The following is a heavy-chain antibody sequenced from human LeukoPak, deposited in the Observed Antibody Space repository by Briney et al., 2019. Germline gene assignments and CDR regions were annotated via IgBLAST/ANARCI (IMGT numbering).Heavy chain of an antibody. D-gene: IGHD6-13*01. CDR1: GGSFSGYY. CDR2: INHSGST. V-gene: IGHV4-34*01. Sequence: SETLSLTCAVYGGSFSGYYWSWIRQPPGKGLEWIGEINHSGSTNYNPSLKSRVTISVDTSKNQFSLKLSSVTAADTAVYYCAGTIAAAGPMFDPWGQGTLVTVSS. J-gene: IGHJ5*02. CDR3: AGTIAAAGPMFDP.